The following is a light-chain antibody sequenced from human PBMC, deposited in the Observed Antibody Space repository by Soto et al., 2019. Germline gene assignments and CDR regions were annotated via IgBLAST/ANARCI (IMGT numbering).Light chain of an antibody. Sequence: DIQMTQSPSSLSASVGDRVTITCRASQSISSYLNWYQQKPGKAPKPLIYAASSLQSGVPSRFSGSGSGTDFTLTISSLQPEDFATYYCQQSYSTPPTFGQGTKLEIK. CDR2: AAS. J-gene: IGKJ2*01. CDR3: QQSYSTPPT. V-gene: IGKV1-39*01. CDR1: QSISSY.